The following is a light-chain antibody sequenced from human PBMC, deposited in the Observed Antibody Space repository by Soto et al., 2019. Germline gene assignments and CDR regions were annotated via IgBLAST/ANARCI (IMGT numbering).Light chain of an antibody. J-gene: IGKJ2*01. CDR2: GVS. V-gene: IGKV3D-15*01. CDR3: QQYYSGYT. Sequence: DIVMTQSPATLSVSPGERATLSCRASQTINNKLVWYQQKPGQAPRLLMYGVSARATGIPARFSGSGSGTEFTLTISSLQSEYAASYYCQQYYSGYTFGQWTKLEI. CDR1: QTINNK.